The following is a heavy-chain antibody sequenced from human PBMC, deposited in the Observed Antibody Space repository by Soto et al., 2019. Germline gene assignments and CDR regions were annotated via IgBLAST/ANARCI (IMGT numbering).Heavy chain of an antibody. CDR3: AKDKVEKGRSRPSY. CDR2: ITYSGGDT. J-gene: IGHJ4*02. D-gene: IGHD2-15*01. V-gene: IGHV3-23*01. Sequence: GGSLRPSCAASGFTFASYAISWVRQAPAKGLEWVSVITYSGGDTLYAASVKGRFTISRDNSKNTLYLQMNSLRAEDTAVYYCAKDKVEKGRSRPSYWGQGTLLTASS. CDR1: GFTFASYA.